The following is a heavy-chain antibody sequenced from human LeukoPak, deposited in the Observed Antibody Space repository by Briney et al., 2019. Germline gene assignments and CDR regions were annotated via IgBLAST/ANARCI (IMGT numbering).Heavy chain of an antibody. Sequence: GGSLRLSCAASGLSFSSYGMHWVRQAPGKGLEWVAFIQYDGSNKFYADSVNGRFTISRDNSKNTLYLQMNSLRAEDTAVYYCAKDWRRIVVVGPVTRHGNYMDVWGKGTTVTISS. J-gene: IGHJ6*03. V-gene: IGHV3-30*02. CDR1: GLSFSSYG. CDR2: IQYDGSNK. D-gene: IGHD2-15*01. CDR3: AKDWRRIVVVGPVTRHGNYMDV.